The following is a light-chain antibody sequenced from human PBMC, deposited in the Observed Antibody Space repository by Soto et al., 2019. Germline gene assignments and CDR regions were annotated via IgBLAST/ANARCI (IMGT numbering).Light chain of an antibody. CDR3: ASFRSGTILV. CDR1: RSDIGDSNF. V-gene: IGLV2-14*01. CDR2: EVN. Sequence: QSVLTQPSSLSGSPGQSVTISCTGPRSDIGDSNFISWYQHSPGKAPRLLIYEVNNRPSGVSKRFSGSKAGNTASLTISGLLDDDEADYFCASFRSGTILVFGSGTKATVL. J-gene: IGLJ1*01.